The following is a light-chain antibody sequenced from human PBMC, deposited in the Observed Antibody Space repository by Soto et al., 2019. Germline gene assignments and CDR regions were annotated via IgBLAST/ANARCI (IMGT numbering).Light chain of an antibody. CDR1: SSDVGGNNH. CDR3: NSFTGSRGYV. V-gene: IGLV2-14*01. Sequence: QSALTQPASVSGSPGQSITISCAGTSSDVGGNNHVSWYQQHPGKAPKLIIYGVTNWPSGVSYRFSGSKSGNTASLTISGLQTEDEADYYCNSFTGSRGYVFGTGTKVTVL. CDR2: GVT. J-gene: IGLJ1*01.